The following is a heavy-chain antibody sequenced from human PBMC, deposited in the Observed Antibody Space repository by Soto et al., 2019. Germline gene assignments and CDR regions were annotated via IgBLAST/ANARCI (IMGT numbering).Heavy chain of an antibody. V-gene: IGHV3-23*01. J-gene: IGHJ5*02. CDR2: ITNTGGAT. CDR1: GSNVGNFG. Sequence: GGSLTLAWAAAGSNVGNFGVGWVRQAPGKGLQWASSITNTGGATYHTDSVEGRFIVSRDNSKNVIFLLTRGLGVDDTALYFCARNRRSDIFGVRTIVENWLDPWGRGSLVTVSS. CDR3: ARNRRSDIFGVRTIVENWLDP. D-gene: IGHD3-3*02.